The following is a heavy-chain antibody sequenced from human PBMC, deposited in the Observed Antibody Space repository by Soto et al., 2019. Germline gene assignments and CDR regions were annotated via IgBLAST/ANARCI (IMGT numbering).Heavy chain of an antibody. CDR1: GFTFSSYG. CDR2: ISYDGSNK. D-gene: IGHD3-9*01. Sequence: PGGSLRLSCAASGFTFSSYGMHWVRQAPGKGLEWVAVISYDGSNKYYADSVKGRFTISRDNSKNTLYLQMNSLRAEDTAVYYCAKSVYYDILTGHQGSWGQGTLVTVSS. J-gene: IGHJ5*02. CDR3: AKSVYYDILTGHQGS. V-gene: IGHV3-30*18.